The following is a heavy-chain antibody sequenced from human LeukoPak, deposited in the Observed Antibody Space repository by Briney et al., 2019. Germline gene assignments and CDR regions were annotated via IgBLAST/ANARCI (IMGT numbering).Heavy chain of an antibody. CDR3: ARDQRSSGWYLGKGYFDY. J-gene: IGHJ4*02. CDR2: TSSSGSTI. V-gene: IGHV3-11*01. CDR1: GFTFSDYY. Sequence: GGSLRLSCAASGFTFSDYYMSWIRQAPGKGLEWVSYTSSSGSTIYYADSVKGRFTISRDNAKNSLYLQMNSLRAEDTAVYYCARDQRSSGWYLGKGYFDYWGQGTLVTVSS. D-gene: IGHD6-19*01.